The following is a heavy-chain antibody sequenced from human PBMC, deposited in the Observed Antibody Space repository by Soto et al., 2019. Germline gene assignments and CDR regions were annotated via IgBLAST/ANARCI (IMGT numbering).Heavy chain of an antibody. Sequence: PXGSLRLSCASPVLTLGNYWLHYVRQAPGKGLVWVSRINDYGTTINYAESVEGRFTISRDDAKSEVYLQMNNLRAEDSAVYYCARGGLEPFESWGQGALGNVAS. J-gene: IGHJ5*02. D-gene: IGHD1-1*01. CDR1: VLTLGNYW. CDR2: INDYGTTI. CDR3: ARGGLEPFES. V-gene: IGHV3-74*01.